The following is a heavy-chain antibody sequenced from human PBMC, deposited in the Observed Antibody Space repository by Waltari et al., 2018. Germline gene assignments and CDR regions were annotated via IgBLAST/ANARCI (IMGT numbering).Heavy chain of an antibody. CDR3: ARAFSGYCSGGSCYRYYFDY. Sequence: QVQLQESGPGLVKPSETLSLTCTVSGGSISSYYWSWIRQPPGTGLEWIGYIYYSGSTNYNPSLKSRVTISVDTSKNQFSLKLSSVTAADTAVYYCARAFSGYCSGGSCYRYYFDYWGQGTLVTVSS. CDR2: IYYSGST. J-gene: IGHJ4*02. V-gene: IGHV4-59*01. D-gene: IGHD2-15*01. CDR1: GGSISSYY.